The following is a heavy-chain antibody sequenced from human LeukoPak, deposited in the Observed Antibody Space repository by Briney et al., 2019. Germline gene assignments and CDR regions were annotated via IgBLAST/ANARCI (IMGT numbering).Heavy chain of an antibody. CDR3: ARDASGTYGEYNWFDP. Sequence: SETLSLTCTVSGGSIISYYWSWIRQPQGKGLEWIGHIYYSGSTNYNPSLKSRVTISLDTSRNQFSLKLRSVTAADTAVYFCARDASGTYGEYNWFDPWGRGTLVTVSS. V-gene: IGHV4-59*01. J-gene: IGHJ5*02. D-gene: IGHD1-26*01. CDR2: IYYSGST. CDR1: GGSIISYY.